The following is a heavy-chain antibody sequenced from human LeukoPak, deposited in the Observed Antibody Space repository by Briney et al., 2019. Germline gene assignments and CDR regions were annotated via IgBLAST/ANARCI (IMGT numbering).Heavy chain of an antibody. CDR3: AKVPIVVVLPKYFDY. D-gene: IGHD3-22*01. CDR2: ISGSGGST. CDR1: GFTVSGNY. J-gene: IGHJ4*02. V-gene: IGHV3-23*01. Sequence: GGSLRLSCAVSGFTVSGNYMSWVRQAPGKGLEWVSAISGSGGSTYYADSVKGRFTISRDNSKNTLYPQMNSLRAEDTAVYYCAKVPIVVVLPKYFDYWGQGTLVTVSS.